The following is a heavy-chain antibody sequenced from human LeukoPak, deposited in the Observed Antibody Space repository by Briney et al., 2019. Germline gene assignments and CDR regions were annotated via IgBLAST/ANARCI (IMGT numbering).Heavy chain of an antibody. V-gene: IGHV4-61*05. Sequence: PSETLSLTCTVSGGSISSSSYYWGWIRQPPGKGLEWIGYIYYSGSTNYNPSLKSRVTISVDTSKNQFSLKLSSVTAADTAVYYCARVYDSSGYYTFDYWGQGTLVTVSS. J-gene: IGHJ4*02. CDR3: ARVYDSSGYYTFDY. CDR2: IYYSGST. CDR1: GGSISSSSYY. D-gene: IGHD3-22*01.